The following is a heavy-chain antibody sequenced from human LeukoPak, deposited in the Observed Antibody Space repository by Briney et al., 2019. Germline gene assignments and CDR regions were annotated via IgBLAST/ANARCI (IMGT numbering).Heavy chain of an antibody. V-gene: IGHV6-1*01. J-gene: IGHJ4*02. D-gene: IGHD3-10*01. CDR2: TYYRSKWYN. CDR3: TRRRGSGSYYFDY. CDR1: GDSVSSNSVT. Sequence: SQTLSLTCAISGDSVSSNSVTWNWIRQSPSRGLEWLGRTYYRSKWYNDYAVSVKSRITLNADTSKNQFSLQLNPVTPEDTAVYYCTRRRGSGSYYFDYWGQGTLVTVSS.